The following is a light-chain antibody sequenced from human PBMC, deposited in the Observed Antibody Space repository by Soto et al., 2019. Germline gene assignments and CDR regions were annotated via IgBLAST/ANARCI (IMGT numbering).Light chain of an antibody. V-gene: IGLV4-60*02. CDR3: ETWDINTHVV. CDR2: LEGSGSY. Sequence: QSVLTQSSSASASLGSSVKLTCTLSSEHSSYIIAWHQQQPGKAPRYLMKLEGSGSYNKGSGVPDRFSGSSSGADRYLTISNLQFEDEADYYCETWDINTHVVFGGGTKLTVL. J-gene: IGLJ2*01. CDR1: SEHSSYI.